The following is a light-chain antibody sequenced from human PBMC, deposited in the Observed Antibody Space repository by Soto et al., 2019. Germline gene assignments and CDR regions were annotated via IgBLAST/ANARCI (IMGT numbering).Light chain of an antibody. V-gene: IGLV4-69*01. CDR3: QTWGTGSAIVV. J-gene: IGLJ7*01. CDR1: SGYSNYA. Sequence: QSALTQSPSASASLGASVKLTCTLSSGYSNYAIAWHQQQPEKGPRYLMKVNSGGSHIKGDGIPDRFSGSSSGAERYLFISSLQSEDEADYYCQTWGTGSAIVVFGGGTQLTVL. CDR2: VNSGGSH.